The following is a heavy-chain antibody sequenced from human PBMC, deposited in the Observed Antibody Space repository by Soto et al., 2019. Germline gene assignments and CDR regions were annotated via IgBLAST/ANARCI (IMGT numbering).Heavy chain of an antibody. Sequence: QVQLQESGPGLVKPSQTLSLTCTVSGGSISSGGYYWSWIRQHPGKGLEWIGYIYYSGSTYYNPPLKSRVTTSVDTSKNQSSLKLSSVTAADTAVYYCARAAHYSSPFRWFDPWGQGTLVTVSS. CDR3: ARAAHYSSPFRWFDP. CDR2: IYYSGST. V-gene: IGHV4-31*03. D-gene: IGHD6-13*01. CDR1: GGSISSGGYY. J-gene: IGHJ5*02.